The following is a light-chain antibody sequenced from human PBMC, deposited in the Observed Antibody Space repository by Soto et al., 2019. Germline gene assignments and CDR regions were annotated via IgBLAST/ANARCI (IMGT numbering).Light chain of an antibody. CDR1: ISDVGGYNY. V-gene: IGLV2-14*03. Sequence: QSALTQPGSVSGSPGQSITISSTGTISDVGGYNYVSWYQQHPGKAPKLMIFDVSNRPSGVSNRFSGSKSGYTASLTISGLQAEYEADYYCSSYTSSSTYVFGTGTKLTVL. CDR3: SSYTSSSTYV. J-gene: IGLJ1*01. CDR2: DVS.